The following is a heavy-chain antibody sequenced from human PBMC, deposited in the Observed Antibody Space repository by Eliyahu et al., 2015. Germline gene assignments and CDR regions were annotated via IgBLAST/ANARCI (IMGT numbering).Heavy chain of an antibody. CDR3: ARASYYLSLD. D-gene: IGHD1-26*01. Sequence: QVQLVQSGAEVKKPGASVXVSCKAXGYTXTGYYXXXVRQAPGQGLEWMGWINPNSGGTNYAQKFQGRVTMTRDTSISTAYMELSRLRSDDTAVYYCARASYYLSLDWGQGTLVTVSS. V-gene: IGHV1-2*02. CDR2: INPNSGGT. J-gene: IGHJ4*02. CDR1: GYTXTGYY.